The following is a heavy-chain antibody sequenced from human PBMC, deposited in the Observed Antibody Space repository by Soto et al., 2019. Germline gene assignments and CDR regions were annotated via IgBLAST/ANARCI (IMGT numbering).Heavy chain of an antibody. CDR1: GVSISSGNW. CDR2: IFHDGTA. Sequence: SETLSLTCAVSGVSISSGNWWTWVRQTPQRGLEYIGEIFHDGTANYYPSFEGRVAISVDTSKNQFSLKLTSVTAADTAIYFCARLVYDTRLNYMYFDFWGQGALVTVSS. V-gene: IGHV4-4*02. D-gene: IGHD2-8*01. J-gene: IGHJ4*02. CDR3: ARLVYDTRLNYMYFDF.